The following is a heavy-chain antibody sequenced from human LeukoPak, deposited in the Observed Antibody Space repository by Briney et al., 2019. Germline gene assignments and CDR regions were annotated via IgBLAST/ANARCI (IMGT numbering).Heavy chain of an antibody. D-gene: IGHD6-13*01. CDR1: GFTFSSYS. CDR2: ISGSGGST. V-gene: IGHV3-23*01. CDR3: AKDGLVAAAGTWFDP. J-gene: IGHJ5*02. Sequence: GGSLRLSCAASGFTFSSYSMNWVRQAPGKGLEWVSAISGSGGSTYYADSVKGRFTISRDNSKNTLYLQMNSLRAEDTAVYYCAKDGLVAAAGTWFDPWGQGTLVTVSS.